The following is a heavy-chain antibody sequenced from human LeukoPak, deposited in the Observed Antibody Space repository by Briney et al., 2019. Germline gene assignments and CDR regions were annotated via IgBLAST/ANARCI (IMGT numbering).Heavy chain of an antibody. D-gene: IGHD3-10*01. Sequence: SETLSLTCAVYGGSFSGYYWSWIRQPPGKGLKWIGEINHSGSTNYNPSLKSRVTISVDTSKNQFSLKLSSVTAADTAVYYCARDGLLWFGFDYWGQGTLVNVSS. CDR1: GGSFSGYY. V-gene: IGHV4-34*01. J-gene: IGHJ4*02. CDR3: ARDGLLWFGFDY. CDR2: INHSGST.